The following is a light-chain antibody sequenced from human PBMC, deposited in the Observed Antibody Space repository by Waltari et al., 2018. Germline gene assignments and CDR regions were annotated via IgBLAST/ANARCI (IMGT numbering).Light chain of an antibody. Sequence: QSALTQPASVSGSPGQSITISCTGTNSDVGSYNYVSWYQQHPGKAPKLMIYEVTNRPSGLSNRFSGSKSGNTASLTITELQAEDEADYYCSSYAGNDLVIFGGWTKLTVL. V-gene: IGLV2-14*01. CDR2: EVT. CDR1: NSDVGSYNY. CDR3: SSYAGNDLVI. J-gene: IGLJ2*01.